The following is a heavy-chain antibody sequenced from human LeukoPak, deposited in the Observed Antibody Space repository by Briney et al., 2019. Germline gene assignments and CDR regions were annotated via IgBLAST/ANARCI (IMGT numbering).Heavy chain of an antibody. V-gene: IGHV3-30*18. D-gene: IGHD2-2*01. CDR3: AKDLLARITYCSSTSCYVDYYGMDV. CDR1: GFIFSSYG. J-gene: IGHJ6*02. CDR2: ISYDGSNK. Sequence: GRSLRLSCAASGFIFSSYGMHWVRQAPGKGLEWVAVISYDGSNKYYADSVKGRFTISRDNSKNTLYLQMNSLRAEDTAVYYCAKDLLARITYCSSTSCYVDYYGMDVWGQGTTVTVSS.